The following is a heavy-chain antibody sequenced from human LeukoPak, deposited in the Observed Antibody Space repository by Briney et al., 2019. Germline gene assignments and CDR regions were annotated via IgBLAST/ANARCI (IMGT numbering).Heavy chain of an antibody. CDR2: IYYSGST. J-gene: IGHJ5*02. V-gene: IGHV4-39*07. CDR1: GGSISSGSYY. CDR3: ARGGYYGSGNDFRFDP. Sequence: SETLSLTCTVSGGSISSGSYYWGWIRQPPGKGLEWIGSIYYSGSTYYNPSLKSRVTISVDTSKNQFSLKLSSVTAADTAIYYCARGGYYGSGNDFRFDPWGQGTLVTVSS. D-gene: IGHD3-10*01.